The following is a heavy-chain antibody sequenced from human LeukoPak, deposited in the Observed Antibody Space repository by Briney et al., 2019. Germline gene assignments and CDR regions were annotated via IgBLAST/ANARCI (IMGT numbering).Heavy chain of an antibody. Sequence: SETLSLTCTVSGGPIYSYYWSWIRQTAGKGLEWIGRLYPGVSTNYNPSLKSRVTMSVDTSKNQFALKLSAVTAADTAVYYCARLKFYDSTGYTPGHYMDVWGKGTTVTVSS. J-gene: IGHJ6*03. CDR3: ARLKFYDSTGYTPGHYMDV. CDR1: GGPIYSYY. V-gene: IGHV4-4*07. CDR2: LYPGVST. D-gene: IGHD3-22*01.